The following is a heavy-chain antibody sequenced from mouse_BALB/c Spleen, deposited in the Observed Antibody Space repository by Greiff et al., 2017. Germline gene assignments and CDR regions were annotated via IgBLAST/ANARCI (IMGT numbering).Heavy chain of an antibody. Sequence: VQLQQSGAELVRSGASVKLSCTASGFNIKDYYMHWVKQRPEQGLEWIGWIDPENGDTEYAPKFQGKATMTADTSSNTAYLQLSSLTSEDTAVYYWNAWDGDAMDYWGQGTSVTVS. CDR3: NAWDGDAMDY. D-gene: IGHD4-1*01. CDR1: GFNIKDYY. V-gene: IGHV14-4*02. J-gene: IGHJ4*01. CDR2: IDPENGDT.